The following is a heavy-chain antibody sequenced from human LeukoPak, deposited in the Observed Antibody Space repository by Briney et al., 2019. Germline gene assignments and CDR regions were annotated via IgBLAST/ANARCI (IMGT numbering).Heavy chain of an antibody. J-gene: IGHJ4*02. CDR2: ISSSSSTI. D-gene: IGHD2-2*01. CDR1: GFTFSNYW. CDR3: ARATLGYCSSPSCYSGY. V-gene: IGHV3-48*01. Sequence: GGSLRLSCEGSGFTFSNYWMSWVRQAPGKGLEWVSYISSSSSTIYYADSVKGRFTISRDNAKNSLFLQMNSLRAEDTAVYYCARATLGYCSSPSCYSGYWGQGTLVTVSS.